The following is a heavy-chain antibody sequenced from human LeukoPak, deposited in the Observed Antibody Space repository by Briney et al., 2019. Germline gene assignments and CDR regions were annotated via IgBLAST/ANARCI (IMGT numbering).Heavy chain of an antibody. V-gene: IGHV3-30*01. Sequence: PGGSLRLSCAASGFIFSNYAMHWVRQAPGNGLEGVALISSDGSKTYHADSVNGRFSISRDNSKNTLYLQLNSLRAEDTSVYYCARDSTYWYDSGSSGPHYFDYWGQGTLVTVSS. CDR1: GFIFSNYA. CDR2: ISSDGSKT. D-gene: IGHD3-10*01. CDR3: ARDSTYWYDSGSSGPHYFDY. J-gene: IGHJ4*02.